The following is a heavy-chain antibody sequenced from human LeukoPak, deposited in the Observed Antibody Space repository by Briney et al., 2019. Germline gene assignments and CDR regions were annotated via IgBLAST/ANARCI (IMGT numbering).Heavy chain of an antibody. CDR3: AKGTMGRGFGY. D-gene: IGHD3-10*01. J-gene: IGHJ4*02. V-gene: IGHV3-48*03. CDR1: GFTFSSYE. Sequence: GGSLRLSCAASGFTFSSYEMNWVRQAPGKGLEWVSYISSSGSTIYYADSVKGRFTISRDNSKNTLYLQMNSLRAEDTAVYYCAKGTMGRGFGYWGQGTLVTVSS. CDR2: ISSSGSTI.